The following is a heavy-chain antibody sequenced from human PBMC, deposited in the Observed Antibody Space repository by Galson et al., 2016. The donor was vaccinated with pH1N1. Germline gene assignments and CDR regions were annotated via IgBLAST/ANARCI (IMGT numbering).Heavy chain of an antibody. CDR3: IRDLGRLRVG. V-gene: IGHV1-46*03. CDR1: GYTFSSFY. J-gene: IGHJ4*02. CDR2: IDPSGGGT. Sequence: SVKVSCKASGYTFSSFYVHWVRQGPAQGLEWMGVIDPSGGGTMYSQQFQDLVTLARDMSTSTVYMELTSLTSEDTAVYYCIRDLGRLRVGWGQGTLVTFS. D-gene: IGHD1-26*01.